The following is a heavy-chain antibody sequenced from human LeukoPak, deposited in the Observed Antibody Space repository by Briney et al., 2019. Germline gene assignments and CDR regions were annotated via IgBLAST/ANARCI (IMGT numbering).Heavy chain of an antibody. D-gene: IGHD2-15*01. J-gene: IGHJ4*02. Sequence: GGSLRLSCAASGFTFSDHYMDWVRQAPGKGLEWVGRSKNKANSYITQYAAFVQGRFTISRDDSKNSLYLQINSLKIEDTAVYYCARDDGGQGDYWGQGTLVTVSS. V-gene: IGHV3-72*01. CDR1: GFTFSDHY. CDR2: SKNKANSYIT. CDR3: ARDDGGQGDY.